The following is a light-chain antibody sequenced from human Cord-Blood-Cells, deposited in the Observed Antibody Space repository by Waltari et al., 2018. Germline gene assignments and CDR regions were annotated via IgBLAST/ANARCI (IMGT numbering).Light chain of an antibody. Sequence: DIQMTQSPSSLSASVGDRVTITCRASQSISSYLNWYQQKPVKAPKLLIYAASSLQSGVPSSFSGSGSGTDFTLTISSLQPEDVATYYCQQSYSTPPTFGQGTKLEIK. CDR3: QQSYSTPPT. CDR2: AAS. V-gene: IGKV1-39*01. CDR1: QSISSY. J-gene: IGKJ2*01.